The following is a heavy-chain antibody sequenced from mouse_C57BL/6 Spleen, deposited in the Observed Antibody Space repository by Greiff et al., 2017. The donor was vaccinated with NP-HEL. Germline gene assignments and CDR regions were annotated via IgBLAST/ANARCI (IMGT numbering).Heavy chain of an antibody. J-gene: IGHJ1*03. CDR2: ILPGSGST. CDR3: ARPNYYDYDDVDWYFDV. Sequence: QVQLQQSGAELMKPGASVKLSCKATGYTFTGYWIEWVKQRPGHGLEWIGEILPGSGSTNYNEKFKGKATFTADTSSNTAYMQLSSLTTEDSAIYYCARPNYYDYDDVDWYFDVWGTGTTVTVSS. V-gene: IGHV1-9*01. CDR1: GYTFTGYW. D-gene: IGHD2-4*01.